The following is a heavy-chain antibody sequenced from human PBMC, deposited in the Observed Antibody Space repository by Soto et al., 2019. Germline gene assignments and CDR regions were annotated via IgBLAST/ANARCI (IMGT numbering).Heavy chain of an antibody. Sequence: EVQLVESGGGLVKPGGSLRVSCAASGFTFSDYSMNWVRQAPGKGLEWLSSITSTGSYIYYADSVKGRFTISRDNAGSSLFMQMNSLRAEDTAMYYCARDPPYSSSWSYFDYWGQGTLFTVSS. J-gene: IGHJ4*02. CDR3: ARDPPYSSSWSYFDY. D-gene: IGHD6-13*01. V-gene: IGHV3-21*01. CDR2: ITSTGSYI. CDR1: GFTFSDYS.